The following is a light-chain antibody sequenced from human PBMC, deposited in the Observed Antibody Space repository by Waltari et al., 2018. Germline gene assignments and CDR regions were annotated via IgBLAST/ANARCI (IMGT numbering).Light chain of an antibody. CDR1: QRVNTN. V-gene: IGKV3-15*01. J-gene: IGKJ4*01. CDR2: AAS. Sequence: VVTQSPATLSVSPGKTVTLSCRASQRVNTNLAWYQQKPGQAPRLLIFAASTRAPGIPSRFGGSWSGTEFTLTITSLQFEDVGFYFCQQYHKWPPGGFGGGTKVEFE. CDR3: QQYHKWPPGG.